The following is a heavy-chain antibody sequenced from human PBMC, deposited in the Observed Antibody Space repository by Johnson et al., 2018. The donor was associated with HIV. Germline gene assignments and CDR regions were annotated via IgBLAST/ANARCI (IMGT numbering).Heavy chain of an antibody. CDR1: GFSFSDYY. CDR2: ISSSGSTI. Sequence: QVQLVESGGGLVKPGGSLRLSCAASGFSFSDYYMSWIRQAPGKGLEWVSFISSSGSTIYYADFVKGRFTISRDNAKNSLFLQMNSLRAEDTALYYCARDSTPWGGDYVGYAFDIWGRGTMVTVSS. J-gene: IGHJ3*02. CDR3: ARDSTPWGGDYVGYAFDI. D-gene: IGHD4-17*01. V-gene: IGHV3-11*04.